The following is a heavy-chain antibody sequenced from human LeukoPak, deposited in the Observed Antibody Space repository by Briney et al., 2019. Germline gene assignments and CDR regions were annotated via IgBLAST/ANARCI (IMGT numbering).Heavy chain of an antibody. CDR1: GYTFTSYA. CDR3: ARDRDRNYYGSGSYSY. J-gene: IGHJ4*02. CDR2: INAGNGNT. D-gene: IGHD3-10*01. Sequence: GASVKVSCKASGYTFTSYAMHWVRQAPGQRLEWMGWINAGNGNTKYSQKFQGRVTITRDTSASTAYMELSSLRSEDTAVYYCARDRDRNYYGSGSYSYWGQGTLVTVSS. V-gene: IGHV1-3*01.